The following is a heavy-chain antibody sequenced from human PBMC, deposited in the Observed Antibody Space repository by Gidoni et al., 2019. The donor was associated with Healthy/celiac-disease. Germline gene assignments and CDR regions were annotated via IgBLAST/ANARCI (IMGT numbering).Heavy chain of an antibody. CDR3: ARGGIGLDYYYGMDV. V-gene: IGHV1-46*01. Sequence: VQLVQSGAEVKKPGASVKVSCKASGYTFTSYYMHWVRQAPGQGLEWMGIINPSGGSTSYAQKFQGRVTMTRDTSTSTVYMELSSLRSEDTAVYYCARGGIGLDYYYGMDVWGQGTTVTVSS. CDR2: INPSGGST. J-gene: IGHJ6*02. CDR1: GYTFTSYY. D-gene: IGHD3-3*02.